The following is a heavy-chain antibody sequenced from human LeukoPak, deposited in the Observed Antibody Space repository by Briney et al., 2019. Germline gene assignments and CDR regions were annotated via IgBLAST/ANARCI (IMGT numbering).Heavy chain of an antibody. CDR2: IYHSGST. J-gene: IGHJ4*02. CDR3: ARTTPGGWYSSYFDY. CDR1: GGSISSGGYS. Sequence: PSQTLSLTCAVSGGSISSGGYSWSWIRQPPGKGLEWIGYIYHSGSTYYNPSLKSRVTISVDRSKNQFSLKLSSVTAADTAVYYSARTTPGGWYSSYFDYWGQGTLVTVSS. V-gene: IGHV4-30-2*01. D-gene: IGHD6-19*01.